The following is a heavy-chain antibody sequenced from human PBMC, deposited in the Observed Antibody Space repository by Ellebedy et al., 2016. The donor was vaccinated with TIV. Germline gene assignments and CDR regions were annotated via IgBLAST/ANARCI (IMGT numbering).Heavy chain of an antibody. CDR2: FYTSGSA. CDR1: GGSISSYY. CDR3: ARDLGTAVAGDYMDV. V-gene: IGHV4-4*07. Sequence: SETLSLXXTVSGGSISSYYWSWIRQPAGKGLEWIGRFYTSGSANYNPSLKSRVTMSVDTSKKQFSLKLSSVTAADTAVYYCARDLGTAVAGDYMDVWGKGTTVTVSS. D-gene: IGHD6-19*01. J-gene: IGHJ6*03.